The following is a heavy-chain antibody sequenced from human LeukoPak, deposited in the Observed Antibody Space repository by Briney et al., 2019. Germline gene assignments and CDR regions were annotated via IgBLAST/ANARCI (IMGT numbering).Heavy chain of an antibody. CDR2: ISYDGSNK. V-gene: IGHV3-30-3*01. CDR1: GFTLSSYA. CDR3: AREYATIVVVPAARGFDY. D-gene: IGHD2-2*01. J-gene: IGHJ4*02. Sequence: TGGSLRLSCAASGFTLSSYAMHWVRQAPGKGLEWVAVISYDGSNKYYADSVKGRFTISRDNSKNTLYLQMNSLRVEDTAVYYCAREYATIVVVPAARGFDYWGQGTLVTVSS.